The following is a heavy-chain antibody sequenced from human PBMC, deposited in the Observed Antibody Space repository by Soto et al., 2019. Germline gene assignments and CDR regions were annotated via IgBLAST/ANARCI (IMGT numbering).Heavy chain of an antibody. V-gene: IGHV3-11*06. Sequence: PGGSLRLSCAASGFTFSDYYMSWIRQAPGKGLEWVSYISSSSSYTNYADSVKGRFTISRDNSKNTLYLQMSSLRPEDTAIYYCAKRIAVAGIYYYGMDLWGQGTTVTVSS. J-gene: IGHJ6*02. D-gene: IGHD6-19*01. CDR3: AKRIAVAGIYYYGMDL. CDR2: ISSSSSYT. CDR1: GFTFSDYY.